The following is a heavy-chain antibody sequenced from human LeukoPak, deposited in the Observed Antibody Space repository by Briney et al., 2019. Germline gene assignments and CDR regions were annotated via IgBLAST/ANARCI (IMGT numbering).Heavy chain of an antibody. Sequence: PSETLSLTCTVSGGSISSSSYYWGWIRQPPGKGLEWIGSIYYSGSTHYNPSLKSRVTISVDASKNQFSLKLSSVTAADTAVYYCARHPSYDFWSGYYPIYFDYWGQGTLVTVSS. V-gene: IGHV4-39*01. D-gene: IGHD3-3*01. CDR3: ARHPSYDFWSGYYPIYFDY. CDR1: GGSISSSSYY. CDR2: IYYSGST. J-gene: IGHJ4*02.